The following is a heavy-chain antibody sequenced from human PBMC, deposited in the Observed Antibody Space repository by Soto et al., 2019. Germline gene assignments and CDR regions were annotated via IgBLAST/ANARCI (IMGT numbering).Heavy chain of an antibody. Sequence: SETLSLTCTVSGDSISSNTYYWGWIRQPPGKGLEWIGTIYYSGSTYYNPSLKSRVAISVDTSKNQFSLKLSSVTAADTAVYYCARRDNWSDSHFDYWGRGNLVTVSS. J-gene: IGHJ4*02. CDR1: GDSISSNTYY. CDR3: ARRDNWSDSHFDY. V-gene: IGHV4-39*01. D-gene: IGHD1-1*01. CDR2: IYYSGST.